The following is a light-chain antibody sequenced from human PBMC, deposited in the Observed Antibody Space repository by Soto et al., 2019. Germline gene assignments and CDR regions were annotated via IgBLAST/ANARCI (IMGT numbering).Light chain of an antibody. CDR3: QQYFEWPPMT. V-gene: IGKV1-5*01. Sequence: DIQMTQSPSTLSPSVGDRVTITCRASRTISNWLAWYQQKPGKAPKLLIHDASSLESGVPSRFGGSGSGTEFTLTINSLQPDDFAIYYCQQYFEWPPMTFGQGTKVEI. CDR1: RTISNW. CDR2: DAS. J-gene: IGKJ1*01.